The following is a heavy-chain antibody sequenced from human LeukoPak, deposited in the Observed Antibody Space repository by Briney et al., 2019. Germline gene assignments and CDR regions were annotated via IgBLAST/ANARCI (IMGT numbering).Heavy chain of an antibody. CDR2: INPNSGGT. CDR3: ARSPWDIVVVPAANFDY. D-gene: IGHD2-2*01. CDR1: GYTFTGYY. Sequence: GASVKVSCKASGYTFTGYYMHWVRQAPGQGLERMGWINPNSGGTNYAQKFQGRVTMTRDTSISTAYMELSRLRSDDTAVYYCARSPWDIVVVPAANFDYWGQGTLVTVSS. V-gene: IGHV1-2*02. J-gene: IGHJ4*02.